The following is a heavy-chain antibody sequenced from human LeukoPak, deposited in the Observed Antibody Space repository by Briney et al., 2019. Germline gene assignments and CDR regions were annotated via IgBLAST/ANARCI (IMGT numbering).Heavy chain of an antibody. D-gene: IGHD3-16*01. CDR2: ISYDGSNK. CDR1: GITVSNAW. J-gene: IGHJ4*02. V-gene: IGHV3-30*18. Sequence: GGSLRLSCVVPGITVSNAWMSWVRQAPGKGLEWVAVISYDGSNKYYADSVKGRFTISRDNSKNTLYLQMNSLRIEDTALYYCVKVLIPTGYDYVWGFDYWGQGALVTVSS. CDR3: VKVLIPTGYDYVWGFDY.